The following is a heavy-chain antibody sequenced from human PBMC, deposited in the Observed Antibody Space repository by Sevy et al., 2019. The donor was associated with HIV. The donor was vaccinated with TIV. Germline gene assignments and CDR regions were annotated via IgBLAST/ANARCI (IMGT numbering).Heavy chain of an antibody. V-gene: IGHV1-8*01. CDR1: GYTFTSYD. D-gene: IGHD2-21*01. CDR3: ARGRPLILGEPSADRGV. CDR2: MNPNSGNT. Sequence: ASVKVSCKASGYTFTSYDINWVRQATGQGLEWMGWMNPNSGNTGYAQKFQVRDTMTRNTSISTAYMELSSLRSEDTAVYYCARGRPLILGEPSADRGVWGQGTTVSVSS. J-gene: IGHJ6*02.